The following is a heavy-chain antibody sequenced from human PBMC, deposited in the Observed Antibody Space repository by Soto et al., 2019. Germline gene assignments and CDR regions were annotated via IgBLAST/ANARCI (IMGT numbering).Heavy chain of an antibody. D-gene: IGHD5-18*01. J-gene: IGHJ6*02. CDR1: GFTFSGSA. V-gene: IGHV3-73*02. CDR2: IRSKANSYAT. Sequence: EVQLVESGGGLVQPGGSLKLSCAASGFTFSGSAMHWVRQASGKGLEWVGRIRSKANSYATAYAASVKGRFTISRDDSKHTAYLQMNSLKNEDTAVYYCTNPQLYYGMDVWGQGTTVTVSS. CDR3: TNPQLYYGMDV.